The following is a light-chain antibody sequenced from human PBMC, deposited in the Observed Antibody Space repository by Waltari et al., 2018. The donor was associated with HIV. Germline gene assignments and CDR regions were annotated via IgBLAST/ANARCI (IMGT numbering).Light chain of an antibody. Sequence: QSVLTQPPSASGTPGQRVTISCSGATSHVGSNFVSWYQHLPGTAPKLLIYRDKRRPSGVPDRFSGSKSGASASLAISGLRSEDEADYYCATWDGSLGGAYVFGAGTKVSVL. V-gene: IGLV1-47*01. CDR1: TSHVGSNF. J-gene: IGLJ1*01. CDR3: ATWDGSLGGAYV. CDR2: RDK.